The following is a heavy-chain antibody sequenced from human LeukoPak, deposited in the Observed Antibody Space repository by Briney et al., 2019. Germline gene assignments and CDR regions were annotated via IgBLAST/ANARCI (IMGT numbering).Heavy chain of an antibody. CDR2: MYTSGST. Sequence: SETLSLTCTVSGGSMSSYYWSWIRQSAGKGLEWIGRMYTSGSTNYNPSLKSRVTMSIDTSKKQFSLKLRSVTAADTAVYYCARSVSWGLLVRDDAFDIWGQGAMVTVSS. J-gene: IGHJ3*02. CDR1: GGSMSSYY. CDR3: ARSVSWGLLVRDDAFDI. V-gene: IGHV4-4*07. D-gene: IGHD2-21*01.